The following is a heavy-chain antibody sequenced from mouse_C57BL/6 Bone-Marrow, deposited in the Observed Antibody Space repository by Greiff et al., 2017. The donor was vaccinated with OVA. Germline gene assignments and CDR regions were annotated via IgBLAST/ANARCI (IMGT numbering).Heavy chain of an antibody. V-gene: IGHV1-19*01. CDR2: INPYNGGT. Sequence: VQLQQSGPVLVKPGASVKMSCKASGYTFTDYYMNWVKQSHGKSLEWIGVINPYNGGTSYNQKFKGKATLTVDKSSSTAYMELNSLTSEDSAVYYCARYLFYYGSSEGDYWGQGTTLTVSS. CDR3: ARYLFYYGSSEGDY. J-gene: IGHJ2*01. D-gene: IGHD1-1*01. CDR1: GYTFTDYY.